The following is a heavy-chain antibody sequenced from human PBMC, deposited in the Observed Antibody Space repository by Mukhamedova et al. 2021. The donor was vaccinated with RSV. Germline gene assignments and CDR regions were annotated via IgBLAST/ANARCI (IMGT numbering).Heavy chain of an antibody. Sequence: GQGLEWMGGIIPIFGTANYAQKFQGRVTITADESTSTAYMELSSLRSEDTAVYYCARDSLGYQLPIDRYYYMDVWGKGTTVTVSS. V-gene: IGHV1-69*01. D-gene: IGHD2-2*01. CDR3: ARDSLGYQLPIDRYYYMDV. CDR2: IIPIFGTA. J-gene: IGHJ6*03.